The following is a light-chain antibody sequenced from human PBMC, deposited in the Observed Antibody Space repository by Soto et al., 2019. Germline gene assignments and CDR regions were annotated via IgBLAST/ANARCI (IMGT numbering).Light chain of an antibody. J-gene: IGLJ3*02. V-gene: IGLV2-14*03. Sequence: QSVLTQPASVSESPGQSITISCTGTSSDVGAYDYVSWYQQHPGKAPKLMIYDVSNRPSGASNRFSGSKSGNTASLTISGLQAEDEAHYYCTSYTSSNSLVVFGGGTKLTVL. CDR1: SSDVGAYDY. CDR3: TSYTSSNSLVV. CDR2: DVS.